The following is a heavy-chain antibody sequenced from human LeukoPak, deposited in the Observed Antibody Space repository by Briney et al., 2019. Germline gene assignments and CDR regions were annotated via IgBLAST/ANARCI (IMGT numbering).Heavy chain of an antibody. Sequence: ASVKVSCKASGYTFTSYDINWVRQATGQGLEWMGWMNPNSGNTGYAQKFQGRVTITRNTSISTAYMELSSLRSEDTAVYYCVTYYYDSSGYLVFDYWGQGTLVTVSS. CDR3: VTYYYDSSGYLVFDY. J-gene: IGHJ4*02. CDR2: MNPNSGNT. D-gene: IGHD3-22*01. CDR1: GYTFTSYD. V-gene: IGHV1-8*01.